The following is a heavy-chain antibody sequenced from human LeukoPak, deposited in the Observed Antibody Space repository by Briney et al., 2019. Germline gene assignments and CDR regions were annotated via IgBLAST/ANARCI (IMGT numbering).Heavy chain of an antibody. CDR2: IRNDASNE. J-gene: IGHJ5*02. Sequence: GGSLRLSCAASGFTFSSYGMQWVRQAPGKGLEWVAFIRNDASNEYYADSVKGRFTISRDNSKNTLYLQMNSLRAEDTAVYYCAKFSSGWYWFDPWGQGTLVTVSS. CDR3: AKFSSGWYWFDP. V-gene: IGHV3-30*02. D-gene: IGHD6-19*01. CDR1: GFTFSSYG.